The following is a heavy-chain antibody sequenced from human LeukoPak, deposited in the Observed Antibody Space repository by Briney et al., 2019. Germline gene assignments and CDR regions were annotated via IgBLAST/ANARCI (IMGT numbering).Heavy chain of an antibody. CDR2: INPKSGDT. Sequence: ASVKVSCASSGYTFIDHYMHWVRQAPGPGLEWMGWINPKSGDTNYPQKFQGRVTMTRDKSISTVYMELSSLTSDDTALYYCATEGQYYYYLDVWGKGTTVIVSS. D-gene: IGHD4-11*01. CDR3: ATEGQYYYYLDV. CDR1: GYTFIDHY. J-gene: IGHJ6*03. V-gene: IGHV1-2*02.